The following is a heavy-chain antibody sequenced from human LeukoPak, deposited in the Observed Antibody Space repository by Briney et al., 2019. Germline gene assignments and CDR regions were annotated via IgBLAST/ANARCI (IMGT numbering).Heavy chain of an antibody. CDR2: ISAYYGNT. CDR3: ARADDISPRYYYGMDV. J-gene: IGHJ6*02. V-gene: IGHV1-18*01. CDR1: GYTFTSYG. D-gene: IGHD3-9*01. Sequence: ASVKVSCKTSGYTFTSYGISWVRQAPGQGLEWMGWISAYYGNTNYAQKLQGRVTLTTDTSTSTAYMELRSLTSDDTAVYFCARADDISPRYYYGMDVWGPGTTVSVSS.